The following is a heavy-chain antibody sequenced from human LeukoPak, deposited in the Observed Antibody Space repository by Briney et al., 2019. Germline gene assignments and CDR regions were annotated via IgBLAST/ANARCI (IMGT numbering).Heavy chain of an antibody. Sequence: PGGSLRLSCAASGFTFSSYSMNWVRQAPGKGLEWVAVISYDGSNKYYADSVKGRFTISRDNSKNTLYLQMNSLRAEDTAVYYCAKELGGVLRYFDWLSVTDGFDYWGQGTLVTVSS. CDR2: ISYDGSNK. J-gene: IGHJ4*02. CDR3: AKELGGVLRYFDWLSVTDGFDY. CDR1: GFTFSSYS. V-gene: IGHV3-30*18. D-gene: IGHD3-9*01.